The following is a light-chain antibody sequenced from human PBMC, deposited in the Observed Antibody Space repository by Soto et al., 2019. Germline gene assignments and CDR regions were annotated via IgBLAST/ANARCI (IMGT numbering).Light chain of an antibody. CDR1: SSNIGSNY. CDR3: AAWDDSLSGLV. V-gene: IGLV1-47*01. Sequence: QSVLTQPPSASGTPGQRVTISCSGSSSNIGSNYVYWYHQLPGTAPKLVIYRNNQRPSGVPDRFSGSKSDTSASLAISGLRSEDEADYYCAAWDDSLSGLVFGRGTKLTVL. J-gene: IGLJ2*01. CDR2: RNN.